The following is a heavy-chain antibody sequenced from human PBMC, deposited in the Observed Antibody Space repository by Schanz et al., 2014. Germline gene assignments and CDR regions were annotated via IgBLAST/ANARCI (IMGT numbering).Heavy chain of an antibody. CDR1: GFNFDDYA. Sequence: EVQLIESGGVVVQPGGSLRLSCAASGFNFDDYAMHWVRQAPEKGLEWVSLISWDGLGTNYADSVEGRFTISRDNFKNSLYLQMNSLSAEDTALYYCAKEMRISRGSYTSGTYHNSYFFDSWGQGTLVTVSS. J-gene: IGHJ4*02. D-gene: IGHD3-10*01. V-gene: IGHV3-43D*03. CDR2: ISWDGLGT. CDR3: AKEMRISRGSYTSGTYHNSYFFDS.